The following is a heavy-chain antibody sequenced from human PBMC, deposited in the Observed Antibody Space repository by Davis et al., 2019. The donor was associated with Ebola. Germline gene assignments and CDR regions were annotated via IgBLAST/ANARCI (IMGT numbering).Heavy chain of an antibody. V-gene: IGHV4-30-4*01. D-gene: IGHD3-3*01. J-gene: IGHJ2*01. CDR2: THYSGST. CDR1: GGSVSGVDFY. Sequence: PSETLSLTCSVSGGSVSGVDFYWSWIRQSPGKVLEWIGYTHYSGSTFYNPSLKGRLALSLDTSKNQVSLKLTSVTAADTALYYCVRMLGESILHDYWYFDLWGRGTLVTVSS. CDR3: VRMLGESILHDYWYFDL.